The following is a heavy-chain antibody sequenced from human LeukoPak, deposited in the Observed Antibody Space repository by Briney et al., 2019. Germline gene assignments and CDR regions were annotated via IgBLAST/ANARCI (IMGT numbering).Heavy chain of an antibody. V-gene: IGHV3-7*01. Sequence: GGSLRLSCAASGFTFSNYWMAWVRQAPGEGLEWVANIRGDGSREYYLDSVKGRFTISRDNARNSLYLQMSSLRAEDTAVYYCAGLLVCSTTSCYGVDYWGQGTLVTVSS. J-gene: IGHJ4*02. CDR1: GFTFSNYW. CDR3: AGLLVCSTTSCYGVDY. CDR2: IRGDGSRE. D-gene: IGHD2-2*01.